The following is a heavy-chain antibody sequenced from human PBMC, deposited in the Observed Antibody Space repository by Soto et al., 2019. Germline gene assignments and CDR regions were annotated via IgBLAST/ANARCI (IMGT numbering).Heavy chain of an antibody. CDR1: GFTVSSNY. V-gene: IGHV3-66*01. J-gene: IGHJ1*01. D-gene: IGHD3-16*02. CDR2: IYSGGST. Sequence: EVQLVESGGGLVQPGGSLRLSCAASGFTVSSNYMSWVRQAPGKGLEWVSVIYSGGSTYYADSVKGRFTISRDNSKNTLYFQMNSLRAEDTAVYYCARERTSFSVWGSYPEYSQHWGQGTLVTFSS. CDR3: ARERTSFSVWGSYPEYSQH.